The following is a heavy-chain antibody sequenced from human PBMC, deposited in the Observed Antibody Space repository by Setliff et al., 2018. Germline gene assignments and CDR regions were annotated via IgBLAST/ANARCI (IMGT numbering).Heavy chain of an antibody. J-gene: IGHJ3*02. CDR1: GYPFNNYG. CDR3: AREPLWGSHDAFDI. D-gene: IGHD7-27*01. Sequence: GASVKVSCKASGYPFNNYGISWLRQTPGQGLEWMGWIGGHNDDPLFAQNLQGRVTMTRDTSTSTAYMELRSLRSDDTAVYYCAREPLWGSHDAFDIWGQGTMVTVSS. CDR2: IGGHNDDP. V-gene: IGHV1-18*01.